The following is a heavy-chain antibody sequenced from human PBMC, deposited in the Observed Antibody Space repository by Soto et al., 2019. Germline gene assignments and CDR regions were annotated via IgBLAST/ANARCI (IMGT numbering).Heavy chain of an antibody. CDR3: TRSEYDPIFDY. CDR1: GYTFTSYW. Sequence: GASVKVSCQASGYTFTSYWVHWVRQAPGQGLEWMGIINPTAGTTNYAQKFQGRVTMTRDTSTSTVYMDLSSLRSEDTAVYYCTRSEYDPIFDYWGQGTLVTVSS. CDR2: INPTAGTT. J-gene: IGHJ4*02. D-gene: IGHD3-16*01. V-gene: IGHV1-46*03.